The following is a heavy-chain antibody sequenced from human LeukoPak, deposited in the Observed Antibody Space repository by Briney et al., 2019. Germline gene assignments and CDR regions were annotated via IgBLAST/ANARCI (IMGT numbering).Heavy chain of an antibody. CDR3: AKDSESSSRYQMHYYYGMDV. CDR2: ISGSGGST. D-gene: IGHD6-13*01. CDR1: GFTFSSYA. V-gene: IGHV3-23*01. J-gene: IGHJ6*02. Sequence: GVSLRLSCAASGFTFSSYAMSWVRQAPGKGLEWVSAISGSGGSTYYADSVKGWFTISRDNSKNTLYLQMNSLRAEDTAVYYCAKDSESSSRYQMHYYYGMDVWGQGTTVTVSS.